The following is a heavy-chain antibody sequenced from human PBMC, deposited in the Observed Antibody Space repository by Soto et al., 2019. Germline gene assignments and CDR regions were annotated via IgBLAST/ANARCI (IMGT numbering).Heavy chain of an antibody. CDR1: GYTFTSYY. Sequence: GASVKVSCKASGYTFTSYYMHWVRQAPGQGLEWMGRINACGGNTNYAQKLQGRVTMTTDTSTSTAYMELRSLRSDDTAVYYCARVLAGFGELSDNWFDPWGQGTLVTVSS. V-gene: IGHV1-46*01. J-gene: IGHJ5*02. CDR2: INACGGNT. D-gene: IGHD3-10*01. CDR3: ARVLAGFGELSDNWFDP.